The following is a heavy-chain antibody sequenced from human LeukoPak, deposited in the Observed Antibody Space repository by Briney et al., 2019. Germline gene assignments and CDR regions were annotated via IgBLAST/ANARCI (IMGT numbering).Heavy chain of an antibody. Sequence: SETLSLTCAASGGSISSSNWWSWVRQPPGKGLEWIGEIYHSGSTNYNPSLKSRVTISVDKSKNQFSLKLSSVTAADTAVYYCARVGYSSSWYGGVYWGQGTLVTVSS. CDR2: IYHSGST. D-gene: IGHD6-13*01. J-gene: IGHJ4*02. CDR1: GGSISSSNW. CDR3: ARVGYSSSWYGGVY. V-gene: IGHV4-4*02.